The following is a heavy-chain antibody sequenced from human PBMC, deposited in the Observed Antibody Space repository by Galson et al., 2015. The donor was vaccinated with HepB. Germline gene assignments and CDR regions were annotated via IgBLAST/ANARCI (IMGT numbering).Heavy chain of an antibody. CDR2: ISGSGGRT. V-gene: IGHV3-23*01. CDR1: GFTFSSYA. D-gene: IGHD6-13*01. Sequence: SLRLSCAASGFTFSSYAMSWVRQAPGKGLEWVSAISGSGGRTYYVDSVKGRFTISRDNSKDTLYLQMNSLRAEDTAVYYCAKGQSSDFTSWYLETCAFDIWGQGTMVTASS. J-gene: IGHJ3*02. CDR3: AKGQSSDFTSWYLETCAFDI.